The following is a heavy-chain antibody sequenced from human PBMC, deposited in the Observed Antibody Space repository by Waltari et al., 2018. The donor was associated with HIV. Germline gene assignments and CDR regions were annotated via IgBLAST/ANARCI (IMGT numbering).Heavy chain of an antibody. D-gene: IGHD3-22*01. Sequence: QLQLQESGPGLVKPSETLSLTCTVSGGSISSSSYYWGWIRQPPGKGLEWIGSIYYSGSTYYNPSLKSRVTISVDTSKNQFSLKLSSVTAADTAVYYCARRALLLLRGGMDVWGQGTTVTVSS. CDR3: ARRALLLLRGGMDV. CDR1: GGSISSSSYY. J-gene: IGHJ6*02. CDR2: IYYSGST. V-gene: IGHV4-39*01.